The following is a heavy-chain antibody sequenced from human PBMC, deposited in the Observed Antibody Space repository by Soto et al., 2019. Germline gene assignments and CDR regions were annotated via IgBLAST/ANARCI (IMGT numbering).Heavy chain of an antibody. CDR1: GFTFSSYA. CDR3: ATGQEGGVPCGFGH. V-gene: IGHV3-23*01. CDR2: MSGGYGNT. D-gene: IGHD3-3*01. Sequence: PGVSLRLSCAPPGFTFSSYAMSWVRPAPGKGLVWVSAMSGGYGNTYYADSVTGRFTISRDTSKNTQYLQMNTLHAEDTAVYYWATGQEGGVPCGFGHWG. J-gene: IGHJ4*01.